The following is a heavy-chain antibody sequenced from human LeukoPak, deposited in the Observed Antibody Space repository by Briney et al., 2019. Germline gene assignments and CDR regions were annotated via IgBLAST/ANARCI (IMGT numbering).Heavy chain of an antibody. Sequence: GGALRLSCAASGVTFSSYSMNWGREGPGRGRGWGSSITSRRRDIYYADSVRGGFTISRDHDKNPLYLQINSLRAQDTAVYYCARDRCSSTSCYTDAFDIWGQGPMVTVPP. J-gene: IGHJ3*02. CDR2: ITSRRRDI. CDR1: GVTFSSYS. V-gene: IGHV3-21*01. D-gene: IGHD2-2*02. CDR3: ARDRCSSTSCYTDAFDI.